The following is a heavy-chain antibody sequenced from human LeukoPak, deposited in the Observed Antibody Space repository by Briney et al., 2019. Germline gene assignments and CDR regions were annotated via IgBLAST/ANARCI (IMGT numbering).Heavy chain of an antibody. CDR3: ARGIESYGDYGY. D-gene: IGHD4-17*01. Sequence: SETLSLTCTVSGGSIRSYYWSWMRQPPGKGLEWIGYIYYSGSTNYNPSLKSRVTISIDTSKNQFSLKLSSLTAADTAIYYCARGIESYGDYGYWGRGILVTVSS. V-gene: IGHV4-59*01. J-gene: IGHJ4*02. CDR2: IYYSGST. CDR1: GGSIRSYY.